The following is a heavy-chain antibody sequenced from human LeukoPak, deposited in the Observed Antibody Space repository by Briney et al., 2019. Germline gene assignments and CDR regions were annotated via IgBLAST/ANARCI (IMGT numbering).Heavy chain of an antibody. D-gene: IGHD1-26*01. CDR2: ISSSSSYI. Sequence: WGSLRLSCAASGFTFSSYSMNWVRQAPGKGLEWVSSISSSSSYIYYADSVKGRFTISRDKAKNSLYLQMNSLRAEDTAVYYCARFTIVGDFDYWGQGTLVTVSS. J-gene: IGHJ4*02. V-gene: IGHV3-21*01. CDR3: ARFTIVGDFDY. CDR1: GFTFSSYS.